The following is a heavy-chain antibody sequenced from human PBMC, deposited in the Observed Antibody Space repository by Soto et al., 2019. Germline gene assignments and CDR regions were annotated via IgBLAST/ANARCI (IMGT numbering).Heavy chain of an antibody. Sequence: QLVQSGPEVKKPGSSVKVSCKSVGDTFSSYAVSWVRQAPGQGLEWMGGIIPTFGTVNYAQKFQGRATITADESTRLSYMELSSLKSEDTAVYYCAREAGDYGHPYFDYWGQGTLIPVSS. J-gene: IGHJ4*02. CDR2: IIPTFGTV. CDR1: GDTFSSYA. CDR3: AREAGDYGHPYFDY. D-gene: IGHD3-10*01. V-gene: IGHV1-69*01.